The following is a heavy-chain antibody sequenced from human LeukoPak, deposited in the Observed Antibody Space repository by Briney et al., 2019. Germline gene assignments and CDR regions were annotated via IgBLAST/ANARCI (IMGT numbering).Heavy chain of an antibody. Sequence: SETLSLTCTVSGVSISRYYWSWIRQPAGKGLEWLGRIYPSGSTNYNPSLKSRVTISVDMSKSQCSLKLSSVTAADTAVYYCARGNADVAAAGSVFDYWGQGALVTVSS. CDR2: IYPSGST. D-gene: IGHD6-13*01. CDR3: ARGNADVAAAGSVFDY. J-gene: IGHJ4*02. V-gene: IGHV4-4*07. CDR1: GVSISRYY.